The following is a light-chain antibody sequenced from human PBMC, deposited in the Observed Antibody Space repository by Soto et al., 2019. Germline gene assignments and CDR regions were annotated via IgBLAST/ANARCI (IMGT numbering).Light chain of an antibody. CDR3: SSYVGSDVFV. CDR2: AVT. J-gene: IGLJ1*01. V-gene: IGLV2-8*01. CDR1: RRDVGGYNY. Sequence: QSVLTQPPSASGSPGQSVRISCTGTRRDVGGYNYVAWYQQHPGKAPKLMIYAVTKRPSGVPDRFSGSKSGNTAVLTVSGLQPGDEADYYCSSYVGSDVFVFGTGTKVTVL.